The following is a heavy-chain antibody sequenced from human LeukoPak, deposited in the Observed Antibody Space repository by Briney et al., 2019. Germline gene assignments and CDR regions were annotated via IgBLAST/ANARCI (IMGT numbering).Heavy chain of an antibody. Sequence: GGSLRLSCAASGFTFSSHWMHWVRQAPGKGLVWVSIINTDGSTTMYADSVKGRFTISRDNAKNTLYLQMNSPRVEDTAVYFCARDTSRTMDVWGQGTTVTV. CDR1: GFTFSSHW. J-gene: IGHJ6*02. CDR2: INTDGSTT. CDR3: ARDTSRTMDV. V-gene: IGHV3-74*03.